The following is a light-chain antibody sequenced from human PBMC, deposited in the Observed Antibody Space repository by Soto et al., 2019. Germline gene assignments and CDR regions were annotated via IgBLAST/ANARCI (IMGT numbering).Light chain of an antibody. J-gene: IGLJ3*02. CDR2: DVS. Sequence: QSVLTQPRSVSGSPGQSVTISCTGTSSDVGGYNYVSWYQQYLGKAPKLIIYDVSKRPSGVPDRFSGSKSGNTASLTISGLQAEDEADYCCCSYAGTYTLWVFGGGTKLTVL. V-gene: IGLV2-11*01. CDR1: SSDVGGYNY. CDR3: CSYAGTYTLWV.